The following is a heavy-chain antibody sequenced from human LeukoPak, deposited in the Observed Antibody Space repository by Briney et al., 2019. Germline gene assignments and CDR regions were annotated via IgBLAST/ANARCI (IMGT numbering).Heavy chain of an antibody. V-gene: IGHV4-30-4*08. J-gene: IGHJ4*02. CDR2: IYYSGTT. Sequence: SETLSLTCTVSGGSISSGDYYWSWNRQPPGKGLEWIGYIYYSGTTYYNPSLKSRVTISIDTSKNQFSLKLSSVTAADTAVYYCARWLTPERFDYWGQGTLVTVSS. D-gene: IGHD4-23*01. CDR1: GGSISSGDYY. CDR3: ARWLTPERFDY.